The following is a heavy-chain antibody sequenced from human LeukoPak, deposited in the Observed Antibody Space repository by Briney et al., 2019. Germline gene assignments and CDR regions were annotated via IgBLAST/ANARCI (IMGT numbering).Heavy chain of an antibody. CDR1: GGSISTYY. Sequence: SETLSLTCNVSGGSISTYYWNWVRQPPGKGLEWIGYIYYSGGTNYNPSLKSRVTMSVDTSKNQFSLKLSSVTAADTAMYYCARQGPEYSSSWLQHWGQGTLVTVSS. J-gene: IGHJ1*01. D-gene: IGHD6-13*01. CDR2: IYYSGGT. V-gene: IGHV4-59*08. CDR3: ARQGPEYSSSWLQH.